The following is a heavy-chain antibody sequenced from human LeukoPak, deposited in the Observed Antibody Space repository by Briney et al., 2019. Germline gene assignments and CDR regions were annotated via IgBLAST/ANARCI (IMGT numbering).Heavy chain of an antibody. CDR3: ARASTPKVGATIYYFDY. V-gene: IGHV7-4-1*02. J-gene: IGHJ4*02. CDR2: INTNTGNP. D-gene: IGHD1-26*01. CDR1: GYTFTSYI. Sequence: GASVKVSCKASGYTFTSYILNWVRQAPGQGLECMGWINTNTGNPTYAQGFTGRFVFSLDTSVSTAYLQISSLKAGDTALYYCARASTPKVGATIYYFDYWGQGTLVTVSS.